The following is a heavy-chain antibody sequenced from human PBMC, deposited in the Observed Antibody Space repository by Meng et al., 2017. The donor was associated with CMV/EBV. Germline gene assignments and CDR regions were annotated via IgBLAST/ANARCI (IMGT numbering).Heavy chain of an antibody. Sequence: SCAASGFTFSSFVMHWVRQAPGKGLEWVAVISYDGSNKYYADSVKGRFTISRDNSKNTLYLQMNSLRAEDTAVYYCASAEIFGIRLYFNYWGQGTLVTVSS. CDR2: ISYDGSNK. J-gene: IGHJ4*02. CDR1: GFTFSSFV. V-gene: IGHV3-30*04. D-gene: IGHD3-3*01. CDR3: ASAEIFGIRLYFNY.